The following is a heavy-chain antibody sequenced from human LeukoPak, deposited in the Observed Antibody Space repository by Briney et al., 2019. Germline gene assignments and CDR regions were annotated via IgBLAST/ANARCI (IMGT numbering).Heavy chain of an antibody. CDR1: GGSFSGYY. J-gene: IGHJ4*02. Sequence: PSETLSLTCAVYGGSFSGYYWSWIRQPPGKELEWIGEINHSGSTNYNPSLKSRVTISVDTSKNQFSLKLSSVTAADTAVYYCASRETYGDWYFDYWGQGTLVTVSS. CDR2: INHSGST. V-gene: IGHV4-34*01. D-gene: IGHD4-17*01. CDR3: ASRETYGDWYFDY.